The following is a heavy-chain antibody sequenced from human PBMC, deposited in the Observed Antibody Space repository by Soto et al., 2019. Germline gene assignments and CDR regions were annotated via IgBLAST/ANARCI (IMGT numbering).Heavy chain of an antibody. CDR3: ARRETPREAFDI. CDR1: GFTFSSYD. CDR2: IGTAGDT. D-gene: IGHD2-15*01. Sequence: PGGSLRLSCAASGFTFSSYDMHWVRQATGKGLEWVSAIGTAGDTYYPGSVKGRFTISRENAKNSLYLQMNSLRAGDTAVYYCARRETPREAFDIWGQGTMVTVSS. V-gene: IGHV3-13*01. J-gene: IGHJ3*02.